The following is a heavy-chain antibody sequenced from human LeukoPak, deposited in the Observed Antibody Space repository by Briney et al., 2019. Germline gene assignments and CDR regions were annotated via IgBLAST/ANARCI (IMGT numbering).Heavy chain of an antibody. CDR2: IYSSGST. V-gene: IGHV4-4*07. CDR1: GGSINSFY. Sequence: SETLSLTCIVSGGSINSFYWSWIRQPAGKGLEWIGRIYSSGSTNYNPSLKSRVTMSVDTSKNQFSLNLYSLTDADTAVYYCARGPSGWQVSENWFDPWGQGTLVTVSS. CDR3: ARGPSGWQVSENWFDP. D-gene: IGHD6-19*01. J-gene: IGHJ5*02.